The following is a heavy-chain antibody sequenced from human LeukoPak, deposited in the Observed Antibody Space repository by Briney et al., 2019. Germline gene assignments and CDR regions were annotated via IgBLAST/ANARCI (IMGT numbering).Heavy chain of an antibody. J-gene: IGHJ4*02. V-gene: IGHV4-39*07. CDR2: IYYSGST. CDR1: GGSISSSSYY. Sequence: SETLSLTCTVSGGSISSSSYYWGCIRRPPGKGLECIGSIYYSGSTYYNPSLKSRVTISVDTSKNQFSLKLSSVTAADTAVYYCARGRGEVAGTGPLDYWGQGTLVTVSS. CDR3: ARGRGEVAGTGPLDY. D-gene: IGHD6-19*01.